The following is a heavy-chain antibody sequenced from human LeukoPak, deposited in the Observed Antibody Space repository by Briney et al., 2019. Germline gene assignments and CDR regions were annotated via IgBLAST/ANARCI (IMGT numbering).Heavy chain of an antibody. J-gene: IGHJ6*02. D-gene: IGHD6-19*01. CDR2: ISGSGGST. Sequence: GGSLRLSCAASGFTFSSYAMSWVRQAPGKGLEWVSAISGSGGSTYYADYVKGRITISRDNSKNTLYLQMNSLRAEDTAVYYCAKAGWYDYYYGMDVWGQGTTVTVSS. V-gene: IGHV3-23*01. CDR1: GFTFSSYA. CDR3: AKAGWYDYYYGMDV.